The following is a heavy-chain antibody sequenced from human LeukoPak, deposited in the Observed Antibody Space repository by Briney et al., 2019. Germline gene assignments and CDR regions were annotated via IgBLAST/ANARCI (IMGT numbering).Heavy chain of an antibody. V-gene: IGHV3-74*01. D-gene: IGHD6-13*01. CDR1: GFSFSGHW. J-gene: IGHJ4*02. Sequence: GGSLRLSCAASGFSFSGHWMHWARQLSGKGLVRVSRISPTGSTTSYADSVKGRFTVSRDNAKNTLYLQVNSLRAEDTAVYYCARGPSSNWSGLDFWGQGTLLTVSS. CDR3: ARGPSSNWSGLDF. CDR2: ISPTGSTT.